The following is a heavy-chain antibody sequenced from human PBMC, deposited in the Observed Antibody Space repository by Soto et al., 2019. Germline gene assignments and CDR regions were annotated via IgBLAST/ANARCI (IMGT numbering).Heavy chain of an antibody. J-gene: IGHJ6*02. D-gene: IGHD5-18*01. V-gene: IGHV3-7*01. CDR3: SRPQRGYSYGYSYYYYGMDV. CDR1: GFTFSSYW. Sequence: GGSLRLSCAASGFTFSSYWMSWVRQAPGKGLEWVANIKQDGSEKYYVDSVKGRFTISRDNAKNSLYLQMNSLRAEDTAVYYCSRPQRGYSYGYSYYYYGMDVWGQGTTVTVSS. CDR2: IKQDGSEK.